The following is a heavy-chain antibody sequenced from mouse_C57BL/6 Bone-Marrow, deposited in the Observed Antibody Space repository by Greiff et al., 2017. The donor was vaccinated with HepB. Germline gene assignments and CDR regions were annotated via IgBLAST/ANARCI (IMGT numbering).Heavy chain of an antibody. CDR2: IYPGSGST. V-gene: IGHV1-55*01. CDR3: ARESYYGNAWFAY. CDR1: GYTFTSYW. Sequence: VQLQQPGAELVKPGASVKMSCKASGYTFTSYWITWVKQRPGQGLEWIGDIYPGSGSTNYNEKFKSKATLTVDTSSSTAYMQLSSLTSEDSAVYYCARESYYGNAWFAYWGQGTLVTVSA. D-gene: IGHD2-1*01. J-gene: IGHJ3*01.